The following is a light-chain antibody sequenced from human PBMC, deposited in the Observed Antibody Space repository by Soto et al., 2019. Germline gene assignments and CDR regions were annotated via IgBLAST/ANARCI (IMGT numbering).Light chain of an antibody. CDR3: QLYGRSPYT. Sequence: EIVLTQSPGTLSLSPGERATLPCRASQSVNNNYLAWYQQKPGQAPRLLIYGASSRATGIPDRFSGSGSGTDFTLTISRLEPEDFAVYYCQLYGRSPYTFGQGTK. V-gene: IGKV3-20*01. CDR2: GAS. CDR1: QSVNNNY. J-gene: IGKJ2*01.